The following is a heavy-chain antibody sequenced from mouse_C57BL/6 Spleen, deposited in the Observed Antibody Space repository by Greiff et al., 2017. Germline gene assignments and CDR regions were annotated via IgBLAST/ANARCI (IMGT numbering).Heavy chain of an antibody. D-gene: IGHD2-2*01. CDR3: ARGIYYGYDAWFAY. CDR2: INPNNGGT. CDR1: GYTFTDYN. J-gene: IGHJ3*01. Sequence: VQLQQSGPELVKPGASVKMSCKASGYTFTDYNMHWVKQSHGKSLEWIGYINPNNGGTSYNQKFKGKATLTVNKSSSTAYMELRSLTSEDSAVYYCARGIYYGYDAWFAYWGQGTLVTVSA. V-gene: IGHV1-22*01.